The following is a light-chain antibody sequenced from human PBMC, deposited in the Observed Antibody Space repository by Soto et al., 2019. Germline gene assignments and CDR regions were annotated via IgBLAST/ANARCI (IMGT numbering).Light chain of an antibody. CDR2: GAS. CDR3: QQYNNWWT. CDR1: QSVSSN. J-gene: IGKJ1*01. V-gene: IGKV3-15*01. Sequence: EIVMTQSPATLSVSPGERATLSCRASQSVSSNLAWYQQKPDQAPRLLIYGASTRATGVPTRFSGSGSGTEFNFTISSLQSEDFAVYHCQQYNNWWTFGQGNKVEIK.